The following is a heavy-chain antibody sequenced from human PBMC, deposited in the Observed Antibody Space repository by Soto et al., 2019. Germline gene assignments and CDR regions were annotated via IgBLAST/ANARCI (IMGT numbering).Heavy chain of an antibody. CDR2: SRHKANSYTT. CDR3: TRGQRELDY. CDR1: GFIFSDHY. Sequence: EVQLVESGGGLVQPGGSLRLSCAASGFIFSDHYMDWVRQAPGKGLEWVGRSRHKANSYTTEYAASVKGRFSISRDDSKNSLYLQMNSLKSDDTAMYYCTRGQRELDYWGQGTLVTVSS. J-gene: IGHJ4*02. D-gene: IGHD1-1*01. V-gene: IGHV3-72*01.